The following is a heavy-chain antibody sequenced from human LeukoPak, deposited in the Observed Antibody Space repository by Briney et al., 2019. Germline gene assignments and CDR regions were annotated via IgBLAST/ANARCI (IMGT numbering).Heavy chain of an antibody. CDR2: ISYDGSNK. V-gene: IGHV3-30*03. J-gene: IGHJ5*01. CDR3: TRAGYSSGFDS. Sequence: PGGSLRLSCAASGFTFSSYGMHWVRQAPGKGLEWVAVISYDGSNKYYADSVKGRFTISRDNSKNTLYLQMNSLRAEDTAVYFCTRAGYSSGFDSWGQGTLVTVSS. D-gene: IGHD6-19*01. CDR1: GFTFSSYG.